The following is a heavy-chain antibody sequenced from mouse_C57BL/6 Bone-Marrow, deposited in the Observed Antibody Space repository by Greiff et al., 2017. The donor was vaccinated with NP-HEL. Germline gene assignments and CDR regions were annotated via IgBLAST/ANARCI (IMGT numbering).Heavy chain of an antibody. Sequence: EVKVVESGGGLVQPGGSLSLSCAASGFTFTDYYMSWVRQPPGKALEWLGFIRNKANGYTTEYSASVKCRFTISRDNSQSILYLQMNALRAEDSATYYCARYGSSPFAYWGQGTLVTVSA. CDR3: ARYGSSPFAY. D-gene: IGHD1-1*01. V-gene: IGHV7-3*01. J-gene: IGHJ3*01. CDR1: GFTFTDYY. CDR2: IRNKANGYTT.